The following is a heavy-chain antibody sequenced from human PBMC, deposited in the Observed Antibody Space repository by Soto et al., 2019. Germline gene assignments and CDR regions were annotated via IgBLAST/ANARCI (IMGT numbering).Heavy chain of an antibody. Sequence: QVQLQESGPGLVEPSQTLSLTCTVSGDSISSGYFWSWIRQSPGKGLEWIGHTYNSGTTYNNPSLSSRGTISIDTSRNQFALRLTSVTAADTAVYYCARGPSADKIAYWGQGTLVTVSS. D-gene: IGHD3-3*01. V-gene: IGHV4-30-4*01. CDR1: GDSISSGYF. CDR3: ARGPSADKIAY. J-gene: IGHJ4*02. CDR2: TYNSGTT.